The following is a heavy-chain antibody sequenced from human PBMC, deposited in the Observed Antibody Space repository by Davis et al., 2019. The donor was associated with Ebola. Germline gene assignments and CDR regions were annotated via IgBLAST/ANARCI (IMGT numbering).Heavy chain of an antibody. D-gene: IGHD3-16*02. V-gene: IGHV4-34*01. J-gene: IGHJ6*02. CDR2: INHSGST. Sequence: MPSETLSLTCAVYGGSFSGYYWSWIRQPPGKGLEWLGEINHSGSTNYNPSLKSRVTISVDTSKNQFSLKLSSVTAADTAVYYCARGWNDYVWGSYRYYYYGMDVWGQGTTVTVSS. CDR3: ARGWNDYVWGSYRYYYYGMDV. CDR1: GGSFSGYY.